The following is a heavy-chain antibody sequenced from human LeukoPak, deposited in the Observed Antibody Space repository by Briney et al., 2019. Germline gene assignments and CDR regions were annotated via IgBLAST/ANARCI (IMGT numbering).Heavy chain of an antibody. Sequence: GGPLRLSCAASGFTFSSYGMHWVRQAPGKGLEWAAVISYDGSKKYYADSVKGRFTISRDSCKNTLSLQIDSLRAEDTAVYYCAKDPRESHGNWNAFDIWGQGTKVIVSS. D-gene: IGHD3-3*01. CDR3: AKDPRESHGNWNAFDI. CDR2: ISYDGSKK. J-gene: IGHJ3*02. V-gene: IGHV3-30*18. CDR1: GFTFSSYG.